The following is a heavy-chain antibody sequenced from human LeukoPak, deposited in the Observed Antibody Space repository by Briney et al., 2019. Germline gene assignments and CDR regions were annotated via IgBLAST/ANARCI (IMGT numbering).Heavy chain of an antibody. J-gene: IGHJ5*02. CDR3: ARDPSSGWYLKGWFDP. D-gene: IGHD6-19*01. V-gene: IGHV3-21*01. CDR2: ISSSSNYI. CDR1: GFTFSSYS. Sequence: PGGALRLSCGASGFTFSSYSMKWVRQAPGKGLEWVSSISSSSNYIYYADSVKGRFTISRDNAKNSLYLQMNSLRAEDTAVYYCARDPSSGWYLKGWFDPWGQGTLVTVSS.